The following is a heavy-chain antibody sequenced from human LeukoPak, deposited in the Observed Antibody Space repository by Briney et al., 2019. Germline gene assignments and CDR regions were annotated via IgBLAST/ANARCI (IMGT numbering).Heavy chain of an antibody. D-gene: IGHD2-2*01. Sequence: SETLSLTCTVSGGSISSGDYYWSWIRQPPGKGLEWIGYIYYSGSTYYNPSLKSRVTISVDTSKNQFSLKLSSVTAADTAVYYCARVPRYCSITSCYLVWFDPWGQGTLVTVSS. CDR3: ARVPRYCSITSCYLVWFDP. J-gene: IGHJ5*02. V-gene: IGHV4-30-4*08. CDR2: IYYSGST. CDR1: GGSISSGDYY.